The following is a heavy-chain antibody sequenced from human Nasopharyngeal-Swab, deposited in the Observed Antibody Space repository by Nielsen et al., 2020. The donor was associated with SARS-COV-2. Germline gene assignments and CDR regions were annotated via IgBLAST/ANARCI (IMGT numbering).Heavy chain of an antibody. CDR3: AKDKGYSSGWAFDY. J-gene: IGHJ4*02. D-gene: IGHD6-19*01. Sequence: SLKISCAASGFTFDDYAMRWVRQAPGKGLEWVSGISWNSGSIGYADSVKGRFTISRDNAKNSLYLQMNSLRAEDTALYYCAKDKGYSSGWAFDYWGQGTLVTVSS. V-gene: IGHV3-9*01. CDR1: GFTFDDYA. CDR2: ISWNSGSI.